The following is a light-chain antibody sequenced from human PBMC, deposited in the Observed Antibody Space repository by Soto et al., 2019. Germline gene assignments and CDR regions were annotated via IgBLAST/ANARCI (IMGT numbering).Light chain of an antibody. Sequence: DIKMTQSPSTLSASVGDRVTITCRASQSISSWLAWYQQKPGKAPKLLIYDASSWESGVPSRFSGSGSGTDFTFTISSLQPEDIAAYYCQQYDNLPITFGQGTRLDIK. CDR3: QQYDNLPIT. V-gene: IGKV1-5*01. CDR2: DAS. CDR1: QSISSW. J-gene: IGKJ5*01.